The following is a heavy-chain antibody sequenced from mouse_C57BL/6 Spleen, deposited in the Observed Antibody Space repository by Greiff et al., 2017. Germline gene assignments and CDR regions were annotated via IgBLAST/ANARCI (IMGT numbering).Heavy chain of an antibody. CDR3: ARSGDYYGSSFDD. V-gene: IGHV1-54*01. CDR2: INPGSGGT. CDR1: GYAFTNYL. D-gene: IGHD1-1*01. Sequence: VQLQQSGAELVRPGTSVKVSCKASGYAFTNYLIEWVKQRPGQGLEWIGVINPGSGGTNYNEKFKGKATLTADKSSSTAYMQLSSLTSEDSAVYFCARSGDYYGSSFDDWGQGTTLTVSS. J-gene: IGHJ2*01.